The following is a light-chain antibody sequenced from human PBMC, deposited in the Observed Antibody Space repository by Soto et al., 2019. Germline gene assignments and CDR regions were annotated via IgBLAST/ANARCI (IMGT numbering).Light chain of an antibody. Sequence: QSVLTQPASVSGSPGQSITISCVGVYNYVSWFKQQPGKAPELMIYQVNYRPSGVSNRFSGSKSGNTASLTISGLQAEDEADYYCSSFTTTNTWVFGGGTKLTVL. CDR1: VGVYNY. CDR3: SSFTTTNTWV. J-gene: IGLJ3*02. V-gene: IGLV2-14*01. CDR2: QVN.